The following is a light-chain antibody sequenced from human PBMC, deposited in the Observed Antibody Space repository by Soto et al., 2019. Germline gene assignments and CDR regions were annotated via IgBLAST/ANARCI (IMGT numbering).Light chain of an antibody. J-gene: IGKJ3*01. Sequence: DIQMTQSPSSLSASVGDRVTITCRASQGISNYLAWYQQKPGKVPKLLIYAASTLQSGVPSRFSGSGSGTEFTLTISSLQPEDVATYYCQKYNSAPAFTFGPGTKVDIK. CDR1: QGISNY. CDR2: AAS. CDR3: QKYNSAPAFT. V-gene: IGKV1-27*01.